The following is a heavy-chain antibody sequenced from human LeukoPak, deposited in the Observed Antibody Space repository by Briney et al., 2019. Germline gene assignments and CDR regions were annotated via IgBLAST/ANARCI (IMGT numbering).Heavy chain of an antibody. D-gene: IGHD3-22*01. CDR2: INHSGST. J-gene: IGHJ2*01. CDR1: GGSFSGYY. CDR3: ARLRRNYYDSSGEKRTNWYFDL. V-gene: IGHV4-34*01. Sequence: SETLSLTCAVYGGSFSGYYWSWIRQPPGKGLEWIGGINHSGSTNYNPSLKSRVTISVDTSKNQFSLKLSSVTAADTAVYYCARLRRNYYDSSGEKRTNWYFDLWGRGTLVTVSS.